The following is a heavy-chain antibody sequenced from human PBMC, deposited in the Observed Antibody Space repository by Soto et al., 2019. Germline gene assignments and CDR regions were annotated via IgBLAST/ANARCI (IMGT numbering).Heavy chain of an antibody. CDR2: IIPFFGTE. Sequence: QVQLVQSGAEVKKPGSSVKVSCKASGGTFSNSAISWVRQAPGQGLEWMGGIIPFFGTENYAQKFQGRVTITADESTSTSYMELSSLRSGDSAVYYCAREKAATGPLHYWGQGTLVTVSS. D-gene: IGHD6-13*01. J-gene: IGHJ4*02. CDR3: AREKAATGPLHY. CDR1: GGTFSNSA. V-gene: IGHV1-69*01.